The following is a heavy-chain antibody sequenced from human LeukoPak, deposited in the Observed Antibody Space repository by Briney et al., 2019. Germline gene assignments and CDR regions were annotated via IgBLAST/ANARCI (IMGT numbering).Heavy chain of an antibody. CDR3: ARDRIALGTDY. V-gene: IGHV1-18*04. D-gene: IGHD6-19*01. CDR1: GYTFISFY. Sequence: GASVKVSCKASGYTFISFYLHWVRQAPRQGLEWMGWISAYNGNTNYEQKFQDRVTLTTDISTGTAYMELGNLRSDDTAVYYCARDRIALGTDYWGQGTLVTVSP. J-gene: IGHJ4*02. CDR2: ISAYNGNT.